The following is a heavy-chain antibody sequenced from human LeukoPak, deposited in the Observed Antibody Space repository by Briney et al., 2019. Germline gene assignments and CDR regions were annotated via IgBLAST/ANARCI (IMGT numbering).Heavy chain of an antibody. D-gene: IGHD3-9*01. J-gene: IGHJ5*02. CDR2: IYISGST. V-gene: IGHV4-4*07. Sequence: SETLSLTCTVSGGSISSYYWSWIRQPAGKGLEWIGRIYISGSTNYNPSLKSRVTISVDTSKNQFSLKLSSVTAADTAMYYCAREAYDVLTSDWFDPWGQGTLVTVSS. CDR3: AREAYDVLTSDWFDP. CDR1: GGSISSYY.